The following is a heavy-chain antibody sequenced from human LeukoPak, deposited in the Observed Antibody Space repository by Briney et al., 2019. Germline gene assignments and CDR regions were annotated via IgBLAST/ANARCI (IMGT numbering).Heavy chain of an antibody. CDR2: IRYDGSNK. Sequence: GGSLILSCAASGFTFSSYGMHWVRQAPGKGLEWVAFIRYDGSNKYYADSVKGRFTISRDNSKNTLYLQMNSLRAEDTAVYYCAKAGGSGGSCYSLGGYWGQGTLVTVSS. D-gene: IGHD2-15*01. V-gene: IGHV3-30*02. J-gene: IGHJ4*02. CDR3: AKAGGSGGSCYSLGGY. CDR1: GFTFSSYG.